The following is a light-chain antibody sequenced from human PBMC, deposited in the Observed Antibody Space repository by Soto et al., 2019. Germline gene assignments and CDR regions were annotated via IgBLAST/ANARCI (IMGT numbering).Light chain of an antibody. CDR2: AAS. Sequence: DIQMTQSPSSVSASVGDTVTITCRASQSISTWLAWYQQKPGTVPKLLIYAASSLQSGVRSRFSGSGAGTEFTLTITSLQPEDFGTYYCQQGDSFPITFGQGTRLDIK. V-gene: IGKV1-12*01. CDR1: QSISTW. CDR3: QQGDSFPIT. J-gene: IGKJ5*01.